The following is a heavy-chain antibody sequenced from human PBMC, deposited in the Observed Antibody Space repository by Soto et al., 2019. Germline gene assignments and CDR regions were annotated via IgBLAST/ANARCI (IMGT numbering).Heavy chain of an antibody. V-gene: IGHV3-30*18. CDR3: VKPTDFLLPASGMDV. Sequence: QVQLVESGGGVVQPGRSLRLSCVASGFTLSSYGMHWVRQAPGKGLEWVAVISYDGSNKFYADSVKGRFTVSRDNSKNTLYLQMNSLRPEDTAVYSCVKPTDFLLPASGMDVWGQGTTVTVSS. CDR2: ISYDGSNK. D-gene: IGHD3-22*01. CDR1: GFTLSSYG. J-gene: IGHJ6*02.